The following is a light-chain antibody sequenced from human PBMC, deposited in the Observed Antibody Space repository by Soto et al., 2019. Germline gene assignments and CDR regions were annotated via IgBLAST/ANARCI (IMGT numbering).Light chain of an antibody. CDR2: DAS. CDR1: QSVSSN. Sequence: ETVMTQSPATLSVSPGERPTLSCRASQSVSSNLAWYQQKPGQAPRLLIYDASTRATGIPARFSGSGSGTDFPLTISSLQSEDFAVYYCKQYHTWPLTFGPGTKVDIK. CDR3: KQYHTWPLT. J-gene: IGKJ3*01. V-gene: IGKV3-15*01.